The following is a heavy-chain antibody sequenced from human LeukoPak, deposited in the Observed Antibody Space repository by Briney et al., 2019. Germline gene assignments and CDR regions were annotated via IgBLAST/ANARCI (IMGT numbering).Heavy chain of an antibody. V-gene: IGHV1-8*01. Sequence: ASVKVPCKASGYTFTSYDINWVRQATGQGLEWMGWMNPNSGNTGYAQKFQGRVTMTRNTSISTAYMELSSLRSEDTAVYYCARGPYYDYVWGSYRDYWGQGTLVTVSS. J-gene: IGHJ4*02. CDR3: ARGPYYDYVWGSYRDY. D-gene: IGHD3-16*02. CDR1: GYTFTSYD. CDR2: MNPNSGNT.